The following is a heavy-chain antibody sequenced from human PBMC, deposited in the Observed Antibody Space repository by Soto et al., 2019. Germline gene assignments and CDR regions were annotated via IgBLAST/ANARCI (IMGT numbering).Heavy chain of an antibody. V-gene: IGHV3-74*01. J-gene: IGHJ3*01. D-gene: IGHD2-15*01. CDR1: GFSFSNYW. CDR3: ARSLGGYYIE. CDR2: INPEGSST. Sequence: EVQLVESGGGLVQPGGSLRLSCVDSGFSFSNYWMHWVRQGPGKGLVWVARINPEGSSTNYADSAEGRFTISRDNAKNTVYLQMNSLRAEDTAVYYCARSLGGYYIEWGQGTMVTVSS.